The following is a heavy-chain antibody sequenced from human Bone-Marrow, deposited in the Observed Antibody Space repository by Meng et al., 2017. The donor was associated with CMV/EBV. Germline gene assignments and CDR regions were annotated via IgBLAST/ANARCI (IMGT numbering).Heavy chain of an antibody. CDR3: ARDREAALPYYYAMDV. J-gene: IGHJ6*02. CDR2: IYYSGST. CDR1: GGSISSSSYY. Sequence: SETLSLTCTVSGGSISSSSYYWGWIRQPPGKGLEWIGSIYYSGSTYYNPSLKSRVTISIDTSKNQFSLRLNSVTSADTAVYYCARDREAALPYYYAMDVWGQGIAVTVSS. D-gene: IGHD1-26*01. V-gene: IGHV4-39*07.